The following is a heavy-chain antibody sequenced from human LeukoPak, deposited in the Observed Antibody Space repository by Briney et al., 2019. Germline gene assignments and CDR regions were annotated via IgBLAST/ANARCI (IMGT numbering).Heavy chain of an antibody. V-gene: IGHV3-7*01. CDR2: IKQDGSDK. CDR1: GFTFSNHY. J-gene: IGHJ4*02. CDR3: ARDRGTDY. Sequence: GGSLRLSCAASGFTFSNHYMTWVRQAPGKGLEWVANIKQDGSDKHYVDSVKGRFTISRDNSKNTLYLQMNSLRAEDTAVYYCARDRGTDYWGQGTLVTVSS. D-gene: IGHD3-10*01.